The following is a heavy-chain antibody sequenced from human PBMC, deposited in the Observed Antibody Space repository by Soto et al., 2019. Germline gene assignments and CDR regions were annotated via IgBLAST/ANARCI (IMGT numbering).Heavy chain of an antibody. D-gene: IGHD2-2*01. J-gene: IGHJ1*01. CDR3: AKRDCSSTSCYAFFQH. CDR1: GFTFSSYG. V-gene: IGHV3-30*18. Sequence: QVQLVESGGGVVQPGRSLRLSCAASGFTFSSYGMRWVRQAPGKGLEWVAVISYDGSNKYYADSVKGRFTISRDNSKNTLYLQMNSLRAEDTAVYYCAKRDCSSTSCYAFFQHWGQGTLVTVSS. CDR2: ISYDGSNK.